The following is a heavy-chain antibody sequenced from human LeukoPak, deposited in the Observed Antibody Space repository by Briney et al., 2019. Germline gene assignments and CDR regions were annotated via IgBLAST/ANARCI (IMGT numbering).Heavy chain of an antibody. CDR2: INPNSGGT. D-gene: IGHD3-22*01. CDR1: GYTFTDYY. Sequence: ASVTVSFKSSGYTFTDYYMHWVRQAPAQGLEWMGWINPNSGGTNYAQKFQGRVTMTRDTSISTAYMELSRLRSDDTAVYYCARASYYYDSSGYPGYYFDYWGQGTLVTVSS. CDR3: ARASYYYDSSGYPGYYFDY. V-gene: IGHV1-2*02. J-gene: IGHJ4*02.